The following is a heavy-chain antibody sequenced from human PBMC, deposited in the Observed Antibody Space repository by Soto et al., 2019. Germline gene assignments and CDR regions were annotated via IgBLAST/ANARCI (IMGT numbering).Heavy chain of an antibody. J-gene: IGHJ6*02. V-gene: IGHV4-31*03. CDR3: ARDQNSSSFYNGMDV. D-gene: IGHD6-13*01. Sequence: QVQLQESGPGLVKPSQTLSLTCTVSGGSISSGGYYWSWIRQHPGKGLEWIGYIYYSGSTYYNPSLKSRVTISVDTSKNQFSLKLSSVTAADTAVYYCARDQNSSSFYNGMDVWGQGTTVTVSS. CDR2: IYYSGST. CDR1: GGSISSGGYY.